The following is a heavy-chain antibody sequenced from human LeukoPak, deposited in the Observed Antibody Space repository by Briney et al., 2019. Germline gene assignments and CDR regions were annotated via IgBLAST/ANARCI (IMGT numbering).Heavy chain of an antibody. D-gene: IGHD6-19*01. CDR2: INHSGST. Sequence: SETLSLTCAVYGGSFSGYYWSWVRQPPGKGLEWIGEINHSGSTNYNPSLKSRVTISVDTSKNQFSLKLSSVTAADTAVYYCARGDSSGWYLAFDIWGQGTMVTVSS. J-gene: IGHJ3*02. CDR1: GGSFSGYY. CDR3: ARGDSSGWYLAFDI. V-gene: IGHV4-34*01.